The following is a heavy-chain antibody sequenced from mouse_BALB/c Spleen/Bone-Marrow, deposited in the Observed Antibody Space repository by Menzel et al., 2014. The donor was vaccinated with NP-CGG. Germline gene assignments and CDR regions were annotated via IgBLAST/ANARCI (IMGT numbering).Heavy chain of an antibody. D-gene: IGHD1-1*01. CDR2: INPDSSTI. CDR1: GIDFSRYW. Sequence: EVQLVESGGGLVQPGGSLKLSCVASGIDFSRYWMSWVRQAPGKGLEWIGEINPDSSTITYTPSLKDKFIISRDNAKTAKYLQMRKVIPEDAALYYCARQWYYGSSDYWGQSTTLTVSS. V-gene: IGHV4-1*02. J-gene: IGHJ2*01. CDR3: ARQWYYGSSDY.